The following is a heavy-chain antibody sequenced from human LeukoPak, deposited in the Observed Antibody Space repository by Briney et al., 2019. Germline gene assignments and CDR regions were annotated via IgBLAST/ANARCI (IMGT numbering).Heavy chain of an antibody. CDR2: ISGSGDII. V-gene: IGHV3-23*01. D-gene: IGHD2-15*01. J-gene: IGHJ3*02. Sequence: GGSLRLSCAASGFTFRTYAMSWVRQAPGKGLEWVSAISGSGDIIYYADSVKGRFTISRDNSKNTLYLQMNSLRAEDTAVYSCAKNPHEGGAFDIWGQGTMVIVSS. CDR1: GFTFRTYA. CDR3: AKNPHEGGAFDI.